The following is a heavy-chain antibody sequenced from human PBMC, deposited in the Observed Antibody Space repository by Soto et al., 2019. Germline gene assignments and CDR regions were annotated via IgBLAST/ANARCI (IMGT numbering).Heavy chain of an antibody. D-gene: IGHD3-16*01. V-gene: IGHV1-18*01. J-gene: IGHJ6*02. CDR2: ISPYTGNT. CDR3: VMVDNYVTPTPQDV. Sequence: QVQLVQSGDEVKKPGASVKVSCKASGYIFVNYGIAWVRQAPRQGLEWMGGISPYTGNTHSASKVQGRLTMTTDTPTSTAYMDLGSLTSDDTAVYYCVMVDNYVTPTPQDVWGQGTTVTVSS. CDR1: GYIFVNYG.